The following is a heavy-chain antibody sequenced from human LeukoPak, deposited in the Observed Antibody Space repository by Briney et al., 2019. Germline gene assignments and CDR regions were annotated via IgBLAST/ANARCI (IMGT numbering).Heavy chain of an antibody. CDR1: GGTFSSYT. CDR2: IIPIFSTA. D-gene: IGHD2-8*01. CDR3: ARDGPGRLWLMAIGHDY. J-gene: IGHJ4*02. Sequence: ASVKVSCKASGGTFSSYTISWVRQAPGQGLEWMGGIIPIFSTADYAQKFQGRVTITADESTSTAYMELSSLRSEDTAVYYCARDGPGRLWLMAIGHDYWGQGTLVTVSS. V-gene: IGHV1-69*13.